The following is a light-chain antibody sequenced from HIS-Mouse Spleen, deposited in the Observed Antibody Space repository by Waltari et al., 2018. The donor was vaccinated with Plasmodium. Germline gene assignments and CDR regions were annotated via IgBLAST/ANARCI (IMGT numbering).Light chain of an antibody. CDR1: SDINFGTYI. V-gene: IGLV5-37*01. CDR3: MIWPSNASGV. J-gene: IGLJ3*02. CDR2: YYSDSDK. Sequence: QPVLTQPPSSSASPGDSARLTCTLPSDINFGTYIIDCYQPMPVSPPRYLLYYYSDSDKGQGSGVPSRFSGSKDASANTGILLISGLQSEDEADYYCMIWPSNASGVFGGGTKLTVL.